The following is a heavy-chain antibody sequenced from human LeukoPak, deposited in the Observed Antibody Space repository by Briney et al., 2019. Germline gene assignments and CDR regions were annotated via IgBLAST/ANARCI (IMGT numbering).Heavy chain of an antibody. CDR1: GGPISSYY. Sequence: PSETLSLTCTVSGGPISSYYWSWIRQPPGKGLEWIGYIYYSGSTNYKPSLKSRVTISVDTSKNQFSLKLSSVTAADTAVYYCARLGYSSGWFLDYWGQGTLVTVSS. V-gene: IGHV4-59*01. J-gene: IGHJ4*02. CDR3: ARLGYSSGWFLDY. CDR2: IYYSGST. D-gene: IGHD6-19*01.